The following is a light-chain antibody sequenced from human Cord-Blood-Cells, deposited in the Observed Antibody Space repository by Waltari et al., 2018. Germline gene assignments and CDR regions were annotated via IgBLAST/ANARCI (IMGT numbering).Light chain of an antibody. CDR2: GVR. V-gene: IGLV2-14*03. CDR1: SSDVGGYNY. Sequence: QSALTQPASVSGSPGQSITISCTGPSSDVGGYNYVSWYQQHPGKAPKLMIYGVRNRPSGVSNRFSVSKSGNTASLTISGLQAEDEADYYCSSYTSSSTRVFGGGTKLTVL. CDR3: SSYTSSSTRV. J-gene: IGLJ3*02.